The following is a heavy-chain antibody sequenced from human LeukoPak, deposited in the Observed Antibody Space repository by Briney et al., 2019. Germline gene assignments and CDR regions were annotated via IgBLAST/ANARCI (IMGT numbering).Heavy chain of an antibody. CDR2: IIPIFGTA. J-gene: IGHJ4*02. D-gene: IGHD4-11*01. CDR1: GGTFGSYA. CDR3: ARVPVSGPGARFDY. Sequence: GSSVKVSCKASGGTFGSYAISWVRQAPGQGLEWMGGIIPIFGTANYAQKFQGRVTITADESTSTAYMELRSLRSDDTAVYYCARVPVSGPGARFDYWGQGTLVTVSS. V-gene: IGHV1-69*01.